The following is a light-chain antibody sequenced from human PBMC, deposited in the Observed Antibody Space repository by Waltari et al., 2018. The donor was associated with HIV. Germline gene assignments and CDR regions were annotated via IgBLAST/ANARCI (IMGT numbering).Light chain of an antibody. J-gene: IGLJ3*02. V-gene: IGLV2-11*01. Sequence: QSALTPPRSVSGSPGQSVTISCTGTSSDVGCYKYVSWYQQRPAKAPKLMLDDVTKRPSGVPDRFSGSKSVNTASLTISGLEAEDEADYYCCSYAGSYTLVFGGGTKLTVL. CDR2: DVT. CDR1: SSDVGCYKY. CDR3: CSYAGSYTLV.